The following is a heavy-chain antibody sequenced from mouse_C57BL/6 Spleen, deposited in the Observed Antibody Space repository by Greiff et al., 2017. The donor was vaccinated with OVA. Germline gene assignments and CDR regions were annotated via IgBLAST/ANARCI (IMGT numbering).Heavy chain of an antibody. CDR2: ISDGGSYT. V-gene: IGHV5-4*03. Sequence: EVKLVESGGGLVKPGGSLKLSCAASGFTFSSYAMSWVRQTPEKRLEWVATISDGGSYTYYPDNVKGRFTISRDNAKNNLYLQMSHLKSEDTAMYYCASIYYDYEGYYAMDYWGQGTSVTVSS. CDR3: ASIYYDYEGYYAMDY. CDR1: GFTFSSYA. D-gene: IGHD2-4*01. J-gene: IGHJ4*01.